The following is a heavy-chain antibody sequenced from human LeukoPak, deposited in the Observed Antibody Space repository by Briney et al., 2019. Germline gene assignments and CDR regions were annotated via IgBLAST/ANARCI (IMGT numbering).Heavy chain of an antibody. V-gene: IGHV3-7*01. Sequence: GGSLGLSCAASGFTFNNYWMSWVRQAPGKGLEWVANINKDGSEDYYVDSVKGRFTISRDNAKNSLYLQMNSLRAEDTAVYYCASSRYSYGSLRLDYWGQGTLVTVSS. CDR2: INKDGSED. CDR3: ASSRYSYGSLRLDY. J-gene: IGHJ4*02. D-gene: IGHD5-18*01. CDR1: GFTFNNYW.